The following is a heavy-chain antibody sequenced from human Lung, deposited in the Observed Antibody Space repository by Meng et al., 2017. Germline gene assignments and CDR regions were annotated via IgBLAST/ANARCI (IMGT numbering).Heavy chain of an antibody. Sequence: VQRQASGPGLVKPSQTLPLTCTVSGGSISSSNYYWSWIRQPPGKGLEWSGHIYNSGSTYYNPSLKSRITISVDTSKNQFSLKLSSVTAADTAVYYCARGQKGYFDLWGRGTLVTVSS. V-gene: IGHV4-30-4*01. CDR3: ARGQKGYFDL. CDR2: IYNSGST. J-gene: IGHJ2*01. CDR1: GGSISSSNYY.